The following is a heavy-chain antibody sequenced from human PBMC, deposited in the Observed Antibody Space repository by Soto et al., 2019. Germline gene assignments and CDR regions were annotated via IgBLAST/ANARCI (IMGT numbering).Heavy chain of an antibody. CDR2: IVVATGST. CDR3: SAERPHITIGWAV. Sequence: QMQLVQSGPEVKKPGTSVKVSCKASGFDFGSYCIQRLRQSQRQGFEWIGWIVVATGSTNYATNFRGRVTITRDMDTNTAYLHPTKLRCDDTGVYFFSAERPHITIGWAVWGQGNIAGVSS. J-gene: IGHJ6*01. V-gene: IGHV1-58*02. CDR1: GFDFGSYC. D-gene: IGHD2-21*01.